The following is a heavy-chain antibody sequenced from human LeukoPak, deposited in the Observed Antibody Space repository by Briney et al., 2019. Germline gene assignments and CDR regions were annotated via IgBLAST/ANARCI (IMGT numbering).Heavy chain of an antibody. CDR2: IYYSGST. Sequence: SETLSLTCAVYGGSFSGYYWSWIRQPPGKGLEWIGYIYYSGSTNYNPSLKSRVTISIDTSKNQFSLKLNSVTAADTAVYYCAVAAVATWFDPWGQGTLVTVS. V-gene: IGHV4-59*01. CDR1: GGSFSGYY. D-gene: IGHD6-13*01. J-gene: IGHJ5*02. CDR3: AVAAVATWFDP.